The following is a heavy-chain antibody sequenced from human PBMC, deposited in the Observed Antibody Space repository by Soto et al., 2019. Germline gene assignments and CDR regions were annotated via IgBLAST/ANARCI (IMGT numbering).Heavy chain of an antibody. D-gene: IGHD5-12*01. CDR1: GFTFSSYG. CDR3: AREGKDIVATIRPYYFDY. J-gene: IGHJ4*02. Sequence: QVQLVESGGGVVQPGRSLRLSCAASGFTFSSYGMHWVRQAPGKGLEWVAVIWYDGSNKYYADSVKGRFTISRDNSKNTLYLQMNSLRAEDTAVYYCAREGKDIVATIRPYYFDYWGQETLVTVSS. CDR2: IWYDGSNK. V-gene: IGHV3-33*01.